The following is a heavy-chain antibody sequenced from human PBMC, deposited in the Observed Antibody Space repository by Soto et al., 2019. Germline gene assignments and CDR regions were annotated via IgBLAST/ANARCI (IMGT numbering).Heavy chain of an antibody. V-gene: IGHV3-21*01. J-gene: IGHJ4*02. CDR2: ISSSSGYI. CDR1: GFTFSTYN. Sequence: PGGSLRLSCAASGFTFSTYNMNWVRQAPWKGLEWVSSISSSSGYIYYADSVKGRFTISRDNAKNSLYLQMNSLRAEDTAVYYCARVSGQQLVRRLNPFDSWGQGTLVTV. CDR3: ARVSGQQLVRRLNPFDS. D-gene: IGHD6-13*01.